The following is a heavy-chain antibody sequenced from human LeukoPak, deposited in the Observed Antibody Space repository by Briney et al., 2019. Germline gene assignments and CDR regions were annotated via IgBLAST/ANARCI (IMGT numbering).Heavy chain of an antibody. CDR3: AIGEIYFDY. J-gene: IGHJ4*02. V-gene: IGHV4-4*02. D-gene: IGHD5-24*01. CDR2: IYHSGSP. Sequence: SETLSLTCAVTGGSISSSNWWSWVRQPPGKGLEWIGEIYHSGSPNYNPSLKSRVTISVDRSKNQFSLKLTSVTSADTAVYYCAIGEIYFDYWGQGTLVTVSS. CDR1: GGSISSSNW.